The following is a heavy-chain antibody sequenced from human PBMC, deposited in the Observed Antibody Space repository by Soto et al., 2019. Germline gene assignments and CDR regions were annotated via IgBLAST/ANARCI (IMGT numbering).Heavy chain of an antibody. J-gene: IGHJ4*02. CDR2: INSDGST. V-gene: IGHV3-53*01. CDR3: ARSGYSFAWGY. D-gene: IGHD5-18*01. Sequence: EVHLVESGGGLIPPGGSLRLSCAASGFLVNSAYMTWVRQAPGKGLEWLSMINSDGSTLYAESVKGRFTISRDNSKNRLDLQMNSLRAEDTAMYYWARSGYSFAWGYWGQGTLVIVTS. CDR1: GFLVNSAY.